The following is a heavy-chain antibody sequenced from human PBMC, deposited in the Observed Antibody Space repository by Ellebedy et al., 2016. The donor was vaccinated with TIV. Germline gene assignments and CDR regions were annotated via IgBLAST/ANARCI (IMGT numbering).Heavy chain of an antibody. J-gene: IGHJ6*02. D-gene: IGHD2-15*01. CDR2: ISGSGGST. V-gene: IGHV3-23*01. CDR1: GFTFSSYA. Sequence: GGSLRLSXAASGFTFSSYAMSWVRQAPGKGLEWVSAISGSGGSTYYADSVKGRFTISRDNSKNTLYLQMNSLRAEDTAVYYCAKGPIYCSGGRCYSGSMDVWGQGTTVTVSS. CDR3: AKGPIYCSGGRCYSGSMDV.